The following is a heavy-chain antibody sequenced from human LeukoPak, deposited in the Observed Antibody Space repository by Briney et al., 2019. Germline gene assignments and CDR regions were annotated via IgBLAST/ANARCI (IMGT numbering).Heavy chain of an antibody. V-gene: IGHV3-33*01. D-gene: IGHD3-3*01. CDR2: IWYDASNK. CDR3: ARDGPGNYGFWSGLYYYYGMDV. CDR1: GISFRSYG. J-gene: IGHJ6*02. Sequence: GGSLRLSCAASGISFRSYGMHWVRQAPGKGLEWVTFIWYDASNKYYAESVKGRFTISRDNSRNTVYLQMNSLRAEDTAVYYCARDGPGNYGFWSGLYYYYGMDVWGQGTTVTVSS.